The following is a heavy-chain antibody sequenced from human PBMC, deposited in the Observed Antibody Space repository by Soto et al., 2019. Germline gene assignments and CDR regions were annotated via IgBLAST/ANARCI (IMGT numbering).Heavy chain of an antibody. CDR2: ISSSSSYI. D-gene: IGHD6-19*01. Sequence: GALRPPCSASGFTFSSYSMNWVRQAPGKGLEWVSSISSSSSYIYYADSVKGRFTISRDNAKNSLYLQMNSLRAEDTAVYYCARDGDRLDITYYYYYYGMDVWGQGTKVTVYS. J-gene: IGHJ6*02. CDR3: ARDGDRLDITYYYYYYGMDV. V-gene: IGHV3-21*01. CDR1: GFTFSSYS.